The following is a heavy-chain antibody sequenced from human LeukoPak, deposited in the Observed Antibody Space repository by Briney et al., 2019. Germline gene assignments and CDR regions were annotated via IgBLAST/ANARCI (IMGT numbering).Heavy chain of an antibody. CDR2: IYNSGST. Sequence: PSETLSLTCTVSGGSISSHYWNWIRQPPGKGLEWIGYIYNSGSTNYNPSLKSRVTISEDTSKKQFSLKLSSVTAADTAVYYCARDVGATSHNWFDPWGQGTLVTVSS. D-gene: IGHD1-26*01. J-gene: IGHJ5*02. CDR1: GGSISSHY. V-gene: IGHV4-59*11. CDR3: ARDVGATSHNWFDP.